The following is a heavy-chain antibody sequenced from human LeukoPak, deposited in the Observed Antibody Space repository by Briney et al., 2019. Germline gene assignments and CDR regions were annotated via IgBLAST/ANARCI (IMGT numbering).Heavy chain of an antibody. Sequence: ASVKVSCKASGYTFTGYYMHWVRQAPGQGLEWMGWINPNSGGTNYAQKFQGRVTMTRDTSISTAYMELSRLRSDDTAVYYCAAGISGFYYYYMDVWGKGTTVTVSS. J-gene: IGHJ6*03. V-gene: IGHV1-2*02. CDR2: INPNSGGT. CDR3: AAGISGFYYYYMDV. CDR1: GYTFTGYY. D-gene: IGHD3-10*01.